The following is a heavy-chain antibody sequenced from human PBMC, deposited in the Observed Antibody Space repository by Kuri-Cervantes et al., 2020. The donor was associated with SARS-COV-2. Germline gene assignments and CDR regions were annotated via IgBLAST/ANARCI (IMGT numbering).Heavy chain of an antibody. D-gene: IGHD3-16*01. V-gene: IGHV3-9*01. J-gene: IGHJ4*02. CDR2: ISWNSGSI. CDR3: AKETIGFDY. CDR1: GFTLDDYA. Sequence: GGSLRLSCAASGFTLDDYAMHWVRQAPGKGLEWVSGISWNSGSIGYADSVKGRFTISRDNAKNSLYLQMNSLRAEDTALYYCAKETIGFDYWGQGTLVTVSS.